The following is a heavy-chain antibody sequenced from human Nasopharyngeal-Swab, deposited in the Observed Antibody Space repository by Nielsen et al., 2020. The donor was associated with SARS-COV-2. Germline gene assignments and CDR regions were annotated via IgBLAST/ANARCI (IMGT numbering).Heavy chain of an antibody. CDR2: IWYDGSNK. J-gene: IGHJ6*02. CDR1: GFTFSSYA. CDR3: ARDLFGGASSSSYGMDV. D-gene: IGHD6-13*01. Sequence: GESLKISCSASGFTFSSYAMPWFPPASAKALEWVAVIWYDGSNKYYADSVKGRFTISRDNSKNTLYLQMNSLRAEDTAVYYCARDLFGGASSSSYGMDVWGQGTTVTVSS. V-gene: IGHV3-33*01.